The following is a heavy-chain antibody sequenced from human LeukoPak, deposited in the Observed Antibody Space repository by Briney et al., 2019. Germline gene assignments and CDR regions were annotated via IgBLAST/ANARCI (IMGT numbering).Heavy chain of an antibody. CDR2: ISGSGGST. Sequence: PGGSLRLSCAASGFTFSSYAMSWVRQAPGKGLEWVSAISGSGGSTYYADSVKGRFTISRDNAKNSLYLQMNSLRAEDTAVYYCARERIFSGYNYGMDVWGQGTTVTVSS. J-gene: IGHJ6*02. CDR3: ARERIFSGYNYGMDV. V-gene: IGHV3-23*01. CDR1: GFTFSSYA. D-gene: IGHD7-27*01.